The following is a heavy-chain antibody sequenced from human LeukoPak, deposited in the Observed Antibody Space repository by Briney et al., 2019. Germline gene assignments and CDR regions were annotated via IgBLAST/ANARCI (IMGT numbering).Heavy chain of an antibody. V-gene: IGHV4-34*01. D-gene: IGHD6-19*01. Sequence: SETLSLTCAVYGGSFSGYYWSWIRQPPGKGLEWIGEINHSGSTNYNPSLKSRITISVDTAKSQFSLELSSVTAADTAVYYCARARAVGGTMDYWGQGTLVTVSS. CDR2: INHSGST. CDR1: GGSFSGYY. CDR3: ARARAVGGTMDY. J-gene: IGHJ4*02.